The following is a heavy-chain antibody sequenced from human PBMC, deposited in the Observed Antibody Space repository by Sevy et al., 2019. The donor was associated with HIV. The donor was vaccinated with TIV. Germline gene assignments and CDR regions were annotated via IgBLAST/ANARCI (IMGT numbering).Heavy chain of an antibody. D-gene: IGHD2-15*01. J-gene: IGHJ4*02. V-gene: IGHV3-30*04. CDR3: ARVVGYCSGGSCSSIDF. CDR1: GFSLSDHA. Sequence: GGSLRLSCAASGFSLSDHAVSWVRQTPGKGLEWLAVISYNGRNQYYADSVKGRFTISKDDSKNTLYLQLNSLRAEDTAVYYGARVVGYCSGGSCSSIDFWGQGTLVTVSS. CDR2: ISYNGRNQ.